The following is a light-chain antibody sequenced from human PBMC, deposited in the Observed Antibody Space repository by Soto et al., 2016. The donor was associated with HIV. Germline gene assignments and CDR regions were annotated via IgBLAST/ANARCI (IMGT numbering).Light chain of an antibody. CDR1: QNIVSW. CDR2: KAS. J-gene: IGKJ2*01. Sequence: DIQMTQSPSPLSATIGDRVTINCRASQNIVSWLAWYQQKPGKAPKLLMSKASVLESGVPSRFTGSGSGTQFSLTISSLQPEDFATYYCQQYQAYPYTFGQGTKLDI. CDR3: QQYQAYPYT. V-gene: IGKV1-5*03.